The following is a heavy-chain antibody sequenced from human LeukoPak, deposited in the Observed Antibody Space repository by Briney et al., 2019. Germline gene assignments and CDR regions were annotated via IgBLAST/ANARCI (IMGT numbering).Heavy chain of an antibody. J-gene: IGHJ4*02. CDR1: GFTFSNFA. CDR3: VKGAYDYIEMDYFDY. D-gene: IGHD5-12*01. V-gene: IGHV3-23*01. CDR2: IIGSSGDT. Sequence: GGSLRLSCVASGFTFSNFAMSWVRQAPGKGLEWVSLIIGSSGDTFYADSVKGRFSISRDNSKNRLYLQTNSLRAEDTALYYCVKGAYDYIEMDYFDYWGQGTLVTVSS.